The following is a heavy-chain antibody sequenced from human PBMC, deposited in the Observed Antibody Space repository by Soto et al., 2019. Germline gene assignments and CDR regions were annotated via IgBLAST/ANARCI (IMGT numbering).Heavy chain of an antibody. J-gene: IGHJ6*02. CDR2: IYYSGST. V-gene: IGHV4-59*01. Sequence: PSETLSLTCTVSGGSISSYYWSWIRQPPGKGLEWIGYIYYSGSTNYNPSLKSRVTISVDTSKNQFSLKLSSVTAADTAVYYCARGDIVVVPAAISPRHYGMDVWGQGTTVTVSS. CDR1: GGSISSYY. D-gene: IGHD2-2*02. CDR3: ARGDIVVVPAAISPRHYGMDV.